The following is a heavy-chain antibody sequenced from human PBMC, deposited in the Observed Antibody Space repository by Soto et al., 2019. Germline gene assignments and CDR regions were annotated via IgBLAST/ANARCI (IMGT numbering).Heavy chain of an antibody. V-gene: IGHV4-30-2*01. J-gene: IGHJ6*02. CDR2: IYQSGST. Sequence: PPGKGLEWIGYIYQSGSTYYNPSLKSRVTISVDRSRNQFSLKLSSVTAADTAVYFCATQSYSNSGAYYYYAMDVWGQGTTVTVSS. D-gene: IGHD4-4*01. CDR3: ATQSYSNSGAYYYYAMDV.